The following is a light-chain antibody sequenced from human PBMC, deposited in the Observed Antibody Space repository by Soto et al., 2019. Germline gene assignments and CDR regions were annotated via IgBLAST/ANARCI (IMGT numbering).Light chain of an antibody. CDR1: QSITTN. CDR3: QQYGSSPIT. CDR2: GAS. J-gene: IGKJ5*01. Sequence: VGMTQSPATLSVTTGERATLSCRASQSITTNLVWYQQTAGQAPRLLIYGASSRATGIPDRFSGSGSGTDFTLTISRLEPEDFAVYYCQQYGSSPITFGQGTRLEI. V-gene: IGKV3-20*01.